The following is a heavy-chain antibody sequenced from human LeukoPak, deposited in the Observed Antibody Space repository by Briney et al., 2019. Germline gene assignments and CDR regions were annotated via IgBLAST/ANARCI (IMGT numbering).Heavy chain of an antibody. J-gene: IGHJ4*02. CDR1: GFTFSSYA. V-gene: IGHV3-30*04. CDR3: ARERGLACDSDY. CDR2: ISYDGSNK. Sequence: GGSLRLSCAASGFTFSSYAMHWVRHAPGKGLERAAVISYDGSNKYYADSVKGRFTISRDNSKNTMYLQMNSRRAEDTAVYYCARERGLACDSDYRGQGTLVTASS.